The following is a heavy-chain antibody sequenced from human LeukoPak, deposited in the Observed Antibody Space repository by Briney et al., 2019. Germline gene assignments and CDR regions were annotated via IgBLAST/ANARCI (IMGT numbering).Heavy chain of an antibody. J-gene: IGHJ6*03. CDR2: IYSSGST. CDR3: ARTPRIEPYFYMDV. Sequence: PSETLSLTCTVSGGSISSYYWNWLRQSPGKGLEWIGHIYSSGSTNYNPSLKSRLTMSVDTSKNHFSLKLSSVTAADTAVYFCARTPRIEPYFYMDVWGNGTAVTVSS. CDR1: GGSISSYY. D-gene: IGHD2-15*01. V-gene: IGHV4-59*08.